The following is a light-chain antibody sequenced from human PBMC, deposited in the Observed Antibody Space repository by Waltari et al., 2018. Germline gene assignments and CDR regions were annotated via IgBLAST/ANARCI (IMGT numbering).Light chain of an antibody. Sequence: VVLTQSPATLSLFPGERATLSCRARQSVRSYLAWYQQKPGQAPRLLIYDSSNRATGIPVRFSGSGSGTDFTLTISSLEPEDSAVYYCQHRSVWPLTFGGGTKVEIK. CDR1: QSVRSY. V-gene: IGKV3-11*01. J-gene: IGKJ4*01. CDR3: QHRSVWPLT. CDR2: DSS.